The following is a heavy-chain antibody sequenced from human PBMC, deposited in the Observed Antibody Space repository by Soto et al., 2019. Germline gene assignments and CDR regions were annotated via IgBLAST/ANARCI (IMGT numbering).Heavy chain of an antibody. J-gene: IGHJ6*02. CDR2: INSDGSST. CDR3: ARFPDYDILTGYYVSGYYGMDV. V-gene: IGHV3-74*01. Sequence: GGSLRLSCAASGFTFSSYWMHWVRQAPGKGLVWVSRINSDGSSTSYADSVKGRFTISRDNAKNTLYLQMNSLRAEDTAVYYCARFPDYDILTGYYVSGYYGMDVWGQGTTVTVSS. CDR1: GFTFSSYW. D-gene: IGHD3-9*01.